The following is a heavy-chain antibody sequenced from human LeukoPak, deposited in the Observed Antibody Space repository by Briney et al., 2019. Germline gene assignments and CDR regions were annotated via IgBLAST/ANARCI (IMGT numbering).Heavy chain of an antibody. CDR1: GFTFSSYA. Sequence: GGSLRLSCAASGFTFSSYAVSWVRQAPGKGLAWVSAISDSGGSTQYADSVKGRLIISRDNSKNTLYLQMNSLRVEDTAVYYCAKGSSNWRDYYYFDYWGQGTLVTVSS. V-gene: IGHV3-23*01. CDR2: ISDSGGST. J-gene: IGHJ4*02. CDR3: AKGSSNWRDYYYFDY. D-gene: IGHD6-13*01.